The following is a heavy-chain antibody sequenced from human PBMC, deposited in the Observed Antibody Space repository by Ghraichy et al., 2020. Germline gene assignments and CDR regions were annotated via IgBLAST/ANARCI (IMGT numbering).Heavy chain of an antibody. CDR2: TYYRSKWLY. CDR1: GDSVSTDSAT. CDR3: ARQVNGRPDP. J-gene: IGHJ5*02. Sequence: SQTLSLTCAISGDSVSTDSATWNWIRQSPSRGLEWLGRTYYRSKWLYDYAVSVKSRITFNPDTSKNQFSLQLDYVTPEDTAVYFCARQVNGRPDPWGQGTLVTVSS. D-gene: IGHD2-8*01. V-gene: IGHV6-1*01.